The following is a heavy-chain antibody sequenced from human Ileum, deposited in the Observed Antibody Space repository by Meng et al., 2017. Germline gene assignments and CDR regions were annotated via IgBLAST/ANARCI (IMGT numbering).Heavy chain of an antibody. D-gene: IGHD4-23*01. J-gene: IGHJ4*02. V-gene: IGHV4-4*02. Sequence: QVQLLESGPGLVRPSGTLSLTCAVSSGSISSNTSWSWVRQPPGKGLEWIGQISHSGSAYYNPSLKSRVTMSVDKSKSQFSLMLTSVTAADTAIYYCARHGGYSQDFWGQGTLVTVSS. CDR1: SGSISSNTS. CDR3: ARHGGYSQDF. CDR2: ISHSGSA.